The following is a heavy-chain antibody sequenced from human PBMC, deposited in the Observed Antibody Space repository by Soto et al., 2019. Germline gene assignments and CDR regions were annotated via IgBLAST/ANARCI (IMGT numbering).Heavy chain of an antibody. V-gene: IGHV1-69*02. Sequence: QVQLVQSGAEVKKPGSSVKVSCKASGGTFSSYTISWVRQAPGQGLEWMGRIIPILGIANYAQKFQGRVTITADKSTSTAYMELSSLRSEDTAVYYCAGGYYYYSSGYYFFFDYWGQGTLVTVSS. CDR3: AGGYYYYSSGYYFFFDY. CDR2: IIPILGIA. CDR1: GGTFSSYT. D-gene: IGHD3-22*01. J-gene: IGHJ4*02.